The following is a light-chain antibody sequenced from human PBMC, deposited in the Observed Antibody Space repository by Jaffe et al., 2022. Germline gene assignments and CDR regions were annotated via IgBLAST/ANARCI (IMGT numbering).Light chain of an antibody. V-gene: IGKV3-20*01. J-gene: IGKJ4*01. CDR3: QRMLT. CDR2: GAS. CDR1: QSVSSSY. Sequence: EIVLTQSPGTLSLSPGERATLSCRASQSVSSSYLAWYQQKPGQAPRLLIYGASSRATGIPDRFSGSGSGTDFTLTISRLEPEDFAVYYCQRMLTFGGGTKVEIK.